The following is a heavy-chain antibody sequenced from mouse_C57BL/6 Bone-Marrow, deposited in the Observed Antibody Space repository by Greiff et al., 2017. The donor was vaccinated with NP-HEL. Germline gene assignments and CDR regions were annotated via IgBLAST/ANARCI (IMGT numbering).Heavy chain of an antibody. J-gene: IGHJ2*01. V-gene: IGHV1-69*01. CDR1: GYTFTSYW. D-gene: IGHD3-3*01. Sequence: VQLQQPGAELVMPGASVKLSCKASGYTFTSYWMHWVKQRPGQGLEWIGEIDPSDSYTNYNQKLKGKSTLTVDKSSSTAYMQLSSLTSEDSAVYYCAREILGFDYWGQGTTLTVSS. CDR3: AREILGFDY. CDR2: IDPSDSYT.